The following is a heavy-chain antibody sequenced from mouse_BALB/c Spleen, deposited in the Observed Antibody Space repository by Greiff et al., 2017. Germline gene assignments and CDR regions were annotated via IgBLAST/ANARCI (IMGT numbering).Heavy chain of an antibody. CDR3: ASPYGNYGFAY. CDR2: ISSGGSYT. Sequence: DVHLVESGGDLVKPGGSLKLSCAASGFTFSSYGMSWVRQTPDKRLEWVATISSGGSYTYYPDSVKGRFTISRDNAKNTLYLQMSSLKSEDTAMYYCASPYGNYGFAYWGQGTLVTVSA. V-gene: IGHV5-6*01. CDR1: GFTFSSYG. J-gene: IGHJ3*01. D-gene: IGHD2-1*01.